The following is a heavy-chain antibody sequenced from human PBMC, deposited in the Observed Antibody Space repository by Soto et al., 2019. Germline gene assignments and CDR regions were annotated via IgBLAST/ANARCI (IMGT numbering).Heavy chain of an antibody. CDR1: GFTFRSYS. CDR3: VKGAEYSGSYYYFDN. D-gene: IGHD1-26*01. J-gene: IGHJ4*02. Sequence: GGSLRLSCSASGFTFRSYSMHWVRQAPGKGLEYVSAISDNGGSTYYADSVKGRFTISRDNSQNTLYLQMTTLRVEDTALYFCVKGAEYSGSYYYFDNWGQGTLVTVSS. CDR2: ISDNGGST. V-gene: IGHV3-64D*06.